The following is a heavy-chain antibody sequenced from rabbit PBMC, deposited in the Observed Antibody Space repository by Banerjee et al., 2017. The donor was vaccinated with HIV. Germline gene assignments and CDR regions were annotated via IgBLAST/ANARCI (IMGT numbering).Heavy chain of an antibody. D-gene: IGHD6-1*01. Sequence: QSLEESGGGLVKPGASLTLTCTASGFSLSSSYWMCWVRQAPGKGLEWIACIDAGRGHRTDYASWAKGRLTISKTSSTTVTLQMTSLTAADTATYFCAREGAWNYAFALWGPGTLVTVS. V-gene: IGHV1S40*01. CDR3: AREGAWNYAFAL. CDR2: IDAGRGHRT. J-gene: IGHJ4*01. CDR1: GFSLSSSYW.